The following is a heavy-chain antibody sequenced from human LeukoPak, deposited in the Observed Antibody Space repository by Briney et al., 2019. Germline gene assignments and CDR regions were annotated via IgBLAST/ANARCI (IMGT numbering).Heavy chain of an antibody. D-gene: IGHD2-2*01. J-gene: IGHJ4*02. CDR2: IHHSGHT. CDR3: ARYCSSTKCPFDF. V-gene: IGHV4-31*03. CDR1: GGSISSGIYF. Sequence: SETLSLTCTVSGGSISSGIYFWSWICQHPGKGLEWMGYIHHSGHTYYNPSLRSRLTISMDTSKNQFSLSLSAVTDADTAMYYCARYCSSTKCPFDFWGQGTLVTVSS.